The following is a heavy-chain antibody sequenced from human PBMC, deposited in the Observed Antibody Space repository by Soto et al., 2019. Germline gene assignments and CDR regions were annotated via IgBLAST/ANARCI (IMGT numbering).Heavy chain of an antibody. Sequence: QVPLVQSGAEVKKPGASVKVSCKASGYTFTSYGISWVRQAPGQGLEWMGWISAYNGNTNYAQKLQGRVTMTTDTSTSTGYMELRSLTSDDTAVYYCARKYCSSTSCLCDYWGQGTLVTVSS. D-gene: IGHD2-2*01. CDR3: ARKYCSSTSCLCDY. V-gene: IGHV1-18*01. J-gene: IGHJ4*02. CDR1: GYTFTSYG. CDR2: ISAYNGNT.